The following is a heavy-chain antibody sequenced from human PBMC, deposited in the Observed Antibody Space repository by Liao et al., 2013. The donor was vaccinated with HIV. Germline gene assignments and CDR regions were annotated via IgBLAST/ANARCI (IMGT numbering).Heavy chain of an antibody. CDR1: GGSFSGYY. CDR2: INHRGTT. D-gene: IGHD6-13*01. Sequence: QVQLQQWGAGLLKPSETLSLTCAVSGGSFSGYYWSWIRQSPDKGLEWIGEINHRGTTNYNPSLKTPVTISVDTSKNQFSLKVTSVTAADTAMYYCARGDEIRYSGSWYAHYYMDVWGKGTTVTVSS. V-gene: IGHV4-34*01. CDR3: ARGDEIRYSGSWYAHYYMDV. J-gene: IGHJ6*03.